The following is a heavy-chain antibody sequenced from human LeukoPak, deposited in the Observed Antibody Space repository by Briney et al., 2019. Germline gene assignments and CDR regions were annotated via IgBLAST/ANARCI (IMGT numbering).Heavy chain of an antibody. CDR2: IYYSGST. Sequence: PSETLSLTCTVSGGSISSYYWSWIRQPPGKGLEWIGYIYYSGSTNYNPSLKSRVTISVDTFKNQFSLKLSSVTAADTAVYYCARGPVGATPGWYFDLWGRGTLVTVSS. J-gene: IGHJ2*01. CDR1: GGSISSYY. D-gene: IGHD1-26*01. CDR3: ARGPVGATPGWYFDL. V-gene: IGHV4-59*01.